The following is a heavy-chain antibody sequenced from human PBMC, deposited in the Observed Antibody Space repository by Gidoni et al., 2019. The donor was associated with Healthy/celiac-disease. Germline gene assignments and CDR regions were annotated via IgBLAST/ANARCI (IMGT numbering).Heavy chain of an antibody. Sequence: QLQLQESGPGLVKHSETLSLTCTVSGGSIRSSSYYGGWIRQPPGKVLEWMGSIYYSGRTYYNPSLKCRVTISVDTSKNQFSLNLSSVTAADTAVYYCASRKGAWGQGTLVTVSS. J-gene: IGHJ5*02. V-gene: IGHV4-39*01. CDR3: ASRKGA. CDR2: IYYSGRT. CDR1: GGSIRSSSYY.